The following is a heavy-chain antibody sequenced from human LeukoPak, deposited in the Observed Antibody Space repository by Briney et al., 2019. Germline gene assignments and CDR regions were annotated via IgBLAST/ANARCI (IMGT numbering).Heavy chain of an antibody. J-gene: IGHJ6*03. CDR1: GYTFSDYY. CDR2: INPNTGAT. CDR3: VRSRAVAGSRGYYYFYYYMDV. D-gene: IGHD6-19*01. Sequence: ASVKVSCKASGYTFSDYYMQSVRQAPGQGLECMGWINPNTGATTYAQKFQGRVTMTRDTSINTAYMELSRLRGDDTAVYYCVRSRAVAGSRGYYYFYYYMDVWAKGTTVTISS. V-gene: IGHV1-2*02.